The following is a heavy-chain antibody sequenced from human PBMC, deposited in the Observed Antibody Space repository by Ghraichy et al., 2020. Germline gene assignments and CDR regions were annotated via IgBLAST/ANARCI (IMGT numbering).Heavy chain of an antibody. CDR2: ISSSSSYI. J-gene: IGHJ3*02. V-gene: IGHV3-21*01. CDR3: ARDTFARYFDWQTDAFDI. D-gene: IGHD3-9*01. CDR1: GFTFSSYS. Sequence: GSLRLSCAASGFTFSSYSMNWVRQAPGKGLEWFSSISSSSSYIYYTDSVKGRFTISRDNAKNSLYLQMNSLRAEDTAVYYCARDTFARYFDWQTDAFDIWGQGTMVTVSS.